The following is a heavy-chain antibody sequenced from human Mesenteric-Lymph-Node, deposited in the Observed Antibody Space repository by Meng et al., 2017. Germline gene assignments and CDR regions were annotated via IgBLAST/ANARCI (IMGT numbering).Heavy chain of an antibody. V-gene: IGHV3-23*01. CDR2: ISGSGGST. CDR3: ANPAPSSGSYCTDDY. J-gene: IGHJ4*02. CDR1: GFTFSSYA. D-gene: IGHD3-10*01. Sequence: GGSLRLSCATSGFTFSSYAMTWVRQAPGKGLEWVSAISGSGGSTYYADSVKGRFTISRDNSKNILYLQMNSLRAEDTAVYYCANPAPSSGSYCTDDYWGQGTLVTVSS.